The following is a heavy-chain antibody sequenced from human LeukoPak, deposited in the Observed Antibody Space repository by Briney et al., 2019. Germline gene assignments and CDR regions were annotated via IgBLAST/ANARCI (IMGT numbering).Heavy chain of an antibody. J-gene: IGHJ4*02. CDR3: GRDYAWDSYGLVLDS. CDR1: GFTFSSYE. Sequence: PGGSLRLSCAASGFTFSSYEMNWVRQAPGKGLEWVSYISSSGSTIYYADSVKGRFTISRDNAKNSLYLQMNSLRAEDTAVYYCGRDYAWDSYGLVLDSWGQGALVTVSS. CDR2: ISSSGSTI. D-gene: IGHD3-16*02. V-gene: IGHV3-48*03.